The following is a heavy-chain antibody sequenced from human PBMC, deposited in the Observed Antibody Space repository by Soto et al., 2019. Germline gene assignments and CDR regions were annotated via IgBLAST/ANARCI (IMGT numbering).Heavy chain of an antibody. CDR1: EGSFRDYV. CDR3: ARGERAVANRVGMDV. V-gene: IGHV1-69*13. CDR2: IIPSLGAA. J-gene: IGHJ6*02. Sequence: ASVKVSCKASEGSFRDYVISWVRQGPGQGLDWMGGIIPSLGAAHYAQRFEGRVRITADGSTSTAFMEVTSLRSEDTAVYYCARGERAVANRVGMDVWGQGTSVTVP. D-gene: IGHD6-19*01.